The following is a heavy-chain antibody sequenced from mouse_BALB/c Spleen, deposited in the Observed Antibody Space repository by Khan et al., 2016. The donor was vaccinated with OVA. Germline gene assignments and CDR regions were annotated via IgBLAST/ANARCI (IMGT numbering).Heavy chain of an antibody. CDR1: GYSITSGYV. CDR2: ISYSGVT. D-gene: IGHD1-1*01. J-gene: IGHJ2*01. V-gene: IGHV3-2*02. Sequence: EVQLQESGPGLVKPSQSLSLTCTVTGYSITSGYVWNWIRQFPGNKLEWMGYISYSGVTSYTPSLKSRISITRDTSKNPFFLQLNSVTTEDTATYDCAGGNYYGYYFDYWGQGTTLTVSS. CDR3: AGGNYYGYYFDY.